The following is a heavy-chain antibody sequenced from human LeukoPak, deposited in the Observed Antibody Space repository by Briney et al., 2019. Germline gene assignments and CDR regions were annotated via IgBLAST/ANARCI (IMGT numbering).Heavy chain of an antibody. Sequence: SETLSPTCAVYGGSFIGYHWNWIRQTPEKGREWSGEINHRGHTNYNPSLESRVTISVDTSRNQFSLKLRSVTAADTAVYYCARDPTTVVTLPYYFDFWGPGTLVTVSS. CDR3: ARDPTTVVTLPYYFDF. V-gene: IGHV4-34*01. CDR2: INHRGHT. D-gene: IGHD4-23*01. CDR1: GGSFIGYH. J-gene: IGHJ4*02.